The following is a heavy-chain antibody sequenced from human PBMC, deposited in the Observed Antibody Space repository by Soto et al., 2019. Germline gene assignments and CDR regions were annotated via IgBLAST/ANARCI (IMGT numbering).Heavy chain of an antibody. Sequence: SETLSLTCTVSGGSISSGGYYWNWVRQHPGKGLEWIAYIYYSGSTYYNPSLKSRLTISVDTSRNQFSLKLTSLTAADTAIYYCARSRTTFFYFDYWGQGALVTVSS. J-gene: IGHJ4*02. V-gene: IGHV4-31*03. D-gene: IGHD3-3*01. CDR3: ARSRTTFFYFDY. CDR2: IYYSGST. CDR1: GGSISSGGYY.